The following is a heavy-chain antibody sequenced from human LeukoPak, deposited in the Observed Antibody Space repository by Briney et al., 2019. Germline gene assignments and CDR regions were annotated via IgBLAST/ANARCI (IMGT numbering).Heavy chain of an antibody. D-gene: IGHD3-9*01. V-gene: IGHV4-39*01. CDR1: GGSISNSRYY. Sequence: SETLSLTCTVSGGSISNSRYYWGWIRQPPGKGLEWIGAIYYSGSTYFDPSLKSRVTMSVDTSKNQFSLKLSSVTAADTAVYYCARQFYDILTGYPYYFDHWGQGTLVTVSS. J-gene: IGHJ4*02. CDR3: ARQFYDILTGYPYYFDH. CDR2: IYYSGST.